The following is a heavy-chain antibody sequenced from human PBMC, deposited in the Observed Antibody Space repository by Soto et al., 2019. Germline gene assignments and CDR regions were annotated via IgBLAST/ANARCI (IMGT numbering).Heavy chain of an antibody. J-gene: IGHJ5*02. CDR1: GYAFTSYA. CDR3: ARGKDVLRFSEWLGSWFDT. Sequence: ASVKVSCKASGYAFTSYAMHWVRQAPGQRLEWMGWINAGNGNTKYSQKFQGRVTITRDTSASTAYMELSSLRSEDTAVYYCARGKDVLRFSEWLGSWFDTWGQGTLVTVSS. D-gene: IGHD3-3*01. CDR2: INAGNGNT. V-gene: IGHV1-3*01.